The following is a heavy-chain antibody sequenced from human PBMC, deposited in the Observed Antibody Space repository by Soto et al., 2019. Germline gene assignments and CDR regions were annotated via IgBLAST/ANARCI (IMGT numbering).Heavy chain of an antibody. CDR2: IKSKTDGGTT. CDR1: GFTFSNAW. J-gene: IGHJ4*02. CDR3: TSYLTYCSSTSCSYRPVAY. V-gene: IGHV3-15*01. D-gene: IGHD2-2*01. Sequence: GGSLRLSCAASGFTFSNAWMSWVRQAPGKGLEWVGRIKSKTDGGTTDYAAPVKGRFTISRDDSKNTLYLQMNSLKTEDTAVYYCTSYLTYCSSTSCSYRPVAYWGQGTLVTVSS.